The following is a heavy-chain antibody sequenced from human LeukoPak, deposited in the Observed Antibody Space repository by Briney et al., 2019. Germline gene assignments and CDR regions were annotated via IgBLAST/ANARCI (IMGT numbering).Heavy chain of an antibody. Sequence: ASVKVSCKASGYTFTGYYMHWVRQAPGQGLEWMGWISAYNGNTNYAQKLQGRVTMTTDTSTSTAYMELRSLRSDDTAVYYCARGYSSGSNLFDYWGQGTLVTVSS. CDR1: GYTFTGYY. D-gene: IGHD6-19*01. J-gene: IGHJ4*02. CDR2: ISAYNGNT. V-gene: IGHV1-18*04. CDR3: ARGYSSGSNLFDY.